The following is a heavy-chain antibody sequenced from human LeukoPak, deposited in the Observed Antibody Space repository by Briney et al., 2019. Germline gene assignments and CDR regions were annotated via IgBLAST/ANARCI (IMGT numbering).Heavy chain of an antibody. Sequence: GGSLRLSCAASGFTFSNAWMSWVRQAPGKGLVWVSRINSDGSSTSYADSVKGRFTISRDNAKNTLYLQMNSLRAEDTTVYYCAKESYSSGWYIDYWGQGTLVTVSS. D-gene: IGHD6-19*01. CDR2: INSDGSST. CDR1: GFTFSNAW. CDR3: AKESYSSGWYIDY. J-gene: IGHJ4*02. V-gene: IGHV3-74*01.